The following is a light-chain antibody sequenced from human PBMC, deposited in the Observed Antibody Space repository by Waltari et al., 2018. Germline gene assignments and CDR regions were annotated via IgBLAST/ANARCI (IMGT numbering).Light chain of an antibody. CDR2: GAV. Sequence: EIVLTQSPGTLSLSQGERATLSCRASQSLRVAYLAWYQQKSGQAPRLLIYGAVYRASDIPDRFSGSGSGTDFTLTISRLEPEDFAVYFCQQYDTSPGTFGQGTKLEIK. V-gene: IGKV3-20*01. CDR3: QQYDTSPGT. CDR1: QSLRVAY. J-gene: IGKJ2*01.